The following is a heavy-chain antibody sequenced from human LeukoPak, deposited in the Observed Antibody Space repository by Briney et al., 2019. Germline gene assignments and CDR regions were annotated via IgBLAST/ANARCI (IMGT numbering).Heavy chain of an antibody. D-gene: IGHD2-15*01. Sequence: ASVKVSCKASGGTFSSYAISWVRQAPGQGLEWMGGIIPIFGTANYAQKFQGRVTITADESTSIAYMELSSLRSEDTAVYYCARAWSCSGGSCYFPFDYWGQGTLVTVSS. CDR1: GGTFSSYA. V-gene: IGHV1-69*13. CDR2: IIPIFGTA. CDR3: ARAWSCSGGSCYFPFDY. J-gene: IGHJ4*02.